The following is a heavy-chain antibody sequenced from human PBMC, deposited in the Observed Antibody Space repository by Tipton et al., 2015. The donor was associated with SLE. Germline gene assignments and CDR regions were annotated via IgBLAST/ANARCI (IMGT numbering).Heavy chain of an antibody. CDR1: GYTFTDYH. CDR3: ARVFSSARGVLEWFDP. V-gene: IGHV1-2*06. J-gene: IGHJ5*02. Sequence: QSGAEVKKPGASVKVSCKASGYTFTDYHMHWVRQAPGQGLEWMGRINPKSGGTKFAQQFQGRVTMTRDTSITTACMELTSLRSDDTAVYLCARVFSSARGVLEWFDPWGQGTLVTVSS. D-gene: IGHD1-26*01. CDR2: INPKSGGT.